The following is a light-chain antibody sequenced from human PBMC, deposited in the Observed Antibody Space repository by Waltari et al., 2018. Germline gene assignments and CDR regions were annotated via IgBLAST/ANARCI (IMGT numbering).Light chain of an antibody. CDR1: QSVSSSY. J-gene: IGKJ1*01. CDR2: GAS. V-gene: IGKV3-20*01. CDR3: QQYGSPWT. Sequence: DIVLTQSPGPLSLSPGERATLSCRASQSVSSSYLAWYQQKPGQAPRLLIYGASSRATGIPDRFSGSGSGTDFTLTISRLEPEDFAVYYCQQYGSPWTFGQGTKVEIK.